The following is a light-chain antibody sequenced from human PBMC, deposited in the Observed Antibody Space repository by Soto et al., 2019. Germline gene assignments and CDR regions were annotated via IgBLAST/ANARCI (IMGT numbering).Light chain of an antibody. J-gene: IGLJ2*01. Sequence: QSALTQPRSVSGSPGQSGTISCTGTSTDVGGYNYVSWYQQYPGKAPKLMISDVSERPSGVPDRFSGSKSGNTASLTISGLQAEDEADYYCCSYAGTYTLVFGGGTKLTVL. V-gene: IGLV2-11*01. CDR1: STDVGGYNY. CDR2: DVS. CDR3: CSYAGTYTLV.